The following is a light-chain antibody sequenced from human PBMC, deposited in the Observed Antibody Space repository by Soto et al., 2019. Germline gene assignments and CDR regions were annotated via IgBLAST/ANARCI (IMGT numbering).Light chain of an antibody. CDR3: QQYNNWPRT. CDR1: QSVSSN. CDR2: GAS. V-gene: IGKV3-15*01. Sequence: EIVMTQSPATLSVSPGERATLSCRASQSVSSNLAWYQQKPGQAPRLLIYGASTRATGIPARFRGSGSGTDFTLTISSLQSEDFAVYYCQQYNNWPRTFGQGTKV. J-gene: IGKJ1*01.